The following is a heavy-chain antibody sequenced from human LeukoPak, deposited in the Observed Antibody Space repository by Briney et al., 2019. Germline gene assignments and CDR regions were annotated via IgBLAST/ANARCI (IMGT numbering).Heavy chain of an antibody. Sequence: SETLSLTCAVYGGSFSGYYWSWIRQPPGKGLEWIGEINHSGSTNYNPSLKSRVTISVDTSKNQISLKLSSVTAADTAVYFCARGPPTDYYDSSGFYYVFDYWGQGTLVTVSS. CDR1: GGSFSGYY. CDR2: INHSGST. CDR3: ARGPPTDYYDSSGFYYVFDY. V-gene: IGHV4-34*01. J-gene: IGHJ4*02. D-gene: IGHD3-22*01.